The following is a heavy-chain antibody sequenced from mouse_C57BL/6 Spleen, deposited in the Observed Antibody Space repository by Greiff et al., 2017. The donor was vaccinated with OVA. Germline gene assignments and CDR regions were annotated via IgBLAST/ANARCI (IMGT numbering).Heavy chain of an antibody. CDR1: GYTFTSYW. V-gene: IGHV1-64*01. Sequence: VQLQQPGAELVKPGALVKLSCKASGYTFTSYWMHWVKQRPGQGLEWIGMIYPNSGSTNYNEKFKSKATLTVDKSSSTAYMQLSSLASEDSAGYYCAREEGFAYWGQGTLVTVSA. CDR3: AREEGFAY. CDR2: IYPNSGST. J-gene: IGHJ3*01.